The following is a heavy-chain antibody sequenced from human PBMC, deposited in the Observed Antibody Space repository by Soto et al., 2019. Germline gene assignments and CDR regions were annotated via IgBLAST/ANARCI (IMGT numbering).Heavy chain of an antibody. D-gene: IGHD6-6*01. V-gene: IGHV3-30*18. Sequence: GGSLRLSCAASGFTFSSYGMHWVRQAPGKGLEWVAVISYNGSNKYYADSVKGRFTISRDNSKNTLYLQMNSLRAEDTAVYYCAKAPNIAARYFDYWGQGTLVTVSS. CDR2: ISYNGSNK. CDR1: GFTFSSYG. CDR3: AKAPNIAARYFDY. J-gene: IGHJ4*02.